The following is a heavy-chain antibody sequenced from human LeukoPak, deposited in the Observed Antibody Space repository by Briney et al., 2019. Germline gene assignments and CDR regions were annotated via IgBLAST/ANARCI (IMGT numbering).Heavy chain of an antibody. Sequence: SETLSLTCAVSGHSISSGNYRGWLRQPPGKGLEWIGSIYYSGSTYYNPSLKSPVTISVDTFKNQSSLKLSSVTAAHTAVYYCARLALGVFGVVIYPWGAFDIWGQGTMVTVSS. J-gene: IGHJ3*02. CDR2: IYYSGST. V-gene: IGHV4-38-2*01. D-gene: IGHD3-3*01. CDR1: GHSISSGNY. CDR3: ARLALGVFGVVIYPWGAFDI.